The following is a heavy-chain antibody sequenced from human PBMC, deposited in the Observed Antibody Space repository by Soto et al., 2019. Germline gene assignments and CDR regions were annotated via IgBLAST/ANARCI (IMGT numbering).Heavy chain of an antibody. V-gene: IGHV1-24*01. CDR3: ATAEKWRCGSCYSGVWFDP. Sequence: ASVKVSCKVSGYTLTELSMHWVRQAPGKGLEWMGGFDPEDGETIYAQKFQGRVTMTEDTSTDTAYMELSSLRSEDTAVYYCATAEKWRCGSCYSGVWFDPWGQGTLGTVSS. CDR1: GYTLTELS. CDR2: FDPEDGET. J-gene: IGHJ5*02. D-gene: IGHD2-15*01.